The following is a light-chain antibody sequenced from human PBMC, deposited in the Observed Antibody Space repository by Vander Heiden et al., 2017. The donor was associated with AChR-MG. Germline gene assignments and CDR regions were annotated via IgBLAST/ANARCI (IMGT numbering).Light chain of an antibody. CDR1: ALPKQY. J-gene: IGLJ2*01. V-gene: IGLV3-25*03. Sequence: SYELTQPPSVSVSPGQTARITCSGDALPKQYAYWYQQKPGQAPVLVIFKDSERPSGIPERFSGSSSGTTVTSTISGVQAEDEADYYCQSADSSGTDREVFGGGTKLTVL. CDR2: KDS. CDR3: QSADSSGTDREV.